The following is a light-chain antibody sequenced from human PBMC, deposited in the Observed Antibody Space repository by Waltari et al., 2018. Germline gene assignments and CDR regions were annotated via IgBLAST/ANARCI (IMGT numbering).Light chain of an antibody. J-gene: IGKJ2*02. CDR2: WAS. Sequence: DIVMTQTPDSLAVSLGERATINCQSSHSIFNRSNNKNYVAWYQQKPGQPPKLLIYWASTRESGVPYRFSGSGSVTDFTLTISSLQAEDVAVYFCQQYYSTPCTFGQGTKLEIK. V-gene: IGKV4-1*01. CDR3: QQYYSTPCT. CDR1: HSIFNRSNNKNY.